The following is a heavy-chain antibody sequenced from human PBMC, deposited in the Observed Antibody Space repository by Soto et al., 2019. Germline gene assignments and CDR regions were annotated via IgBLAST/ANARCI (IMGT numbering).Heavy chain of an antibody. CDR2: ISAYNGNT. CDR1: GYTFTSYG. CDR3: ARGHLYYDFWSGHYFDY. J-gene: IGHJ4*02. D-gene: IGHD3-3*01. Sequence: QVQLVQSGAEVKKPGASVKVSCKASGYTFTSYGISWVRQAPGQGLEWMGWISAYNGNTNYAQKLQGRVTMTTDKSTSTAYMELRSLRSDDTAVYYCARGHLYYDFWSGHYFDYWGQGTLVTVSS. V-gene: IGHV1-18*01.